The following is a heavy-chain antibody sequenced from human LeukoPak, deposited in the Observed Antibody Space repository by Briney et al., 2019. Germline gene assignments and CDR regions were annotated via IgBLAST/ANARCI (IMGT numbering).Heavy chain of an antibody. J-gene: IGHJ4*02. D-gene: IGHD4-17*01. CDR3: AKDYDHDYEWYYFDY. V-gene: IGHV3-23*01. Sequence: GGSQRLSCAAPGFTFSSYAMSWVRQVPGKGLEWVSAISGSGGSTYYADSVKGRFTISRDNSKNTLYLQMNSLRAEDTAVYYCAKDYDHDYEWYYFDYWGQGTLVTVSS. CDR2: ISGSGGST. CDR1: GFTFSSYA.